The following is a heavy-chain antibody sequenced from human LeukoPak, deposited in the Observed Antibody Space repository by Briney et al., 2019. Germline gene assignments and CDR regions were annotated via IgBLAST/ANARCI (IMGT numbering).Heavy chain of an antibody. Sequence: ASVKVSCKASGYTFTSYAISWVRQAPGQGLEWMGRIIPILGIANYAQKFQGRVTITADKSTSTAYMELSSLRSEDTAVYYCASNYGGIPGGAYFDYWGQGTLVTVSS. J-gene: IGHJ4*02. CDR1: GYTFTSYA. CDR3: ASNYGGIPGGAYFDY. D-gene: IGHD4-23*01. V-gene: IGHV1-69*04. CDR2: IIPILGIA.